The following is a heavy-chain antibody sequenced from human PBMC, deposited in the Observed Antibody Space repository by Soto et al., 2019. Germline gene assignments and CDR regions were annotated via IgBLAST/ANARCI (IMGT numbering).Heavy chain of an antibody. Sequence: GGSLRLSCAASGFTFSSYAMSWVRQAPGKGLEWVSAISGSGGSTYYADSVKGRFTISRDNSKNTLYLQMNSLRAEDTAVYYCAKDSRITMVRGVTDYWGQGTLVTVSS. V-gene: IGHV3-23*01. CDR2: ISGSGGST. D-gene: IGHD3-10*01. J-gene: IGHJ4*02. CDR3: AKDSRITMVRGVTDY. CDR1: GFTFSSYA.